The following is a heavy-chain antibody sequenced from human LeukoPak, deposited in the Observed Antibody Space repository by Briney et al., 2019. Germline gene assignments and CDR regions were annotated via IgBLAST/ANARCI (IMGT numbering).Heavy chain of an antibody. CDR1: GGSISSYY. Sequence: SETLSLTCTVSGGSISSYYWSWIRQPPGKGLEWIGYIYYSGTTNYNPSLKSRVTISVDTSMNQFSLKLSSVTAADTAVYYCARGVYIAAAQYGYWGQGTLVTVSS. CDR2: IYYSGTT. J-gene: IGHJ4*02. D-gene: IGHD6-13*01. V-gene: IGHV4-59*01. CDR3: ARGVYIAAAQYGY.